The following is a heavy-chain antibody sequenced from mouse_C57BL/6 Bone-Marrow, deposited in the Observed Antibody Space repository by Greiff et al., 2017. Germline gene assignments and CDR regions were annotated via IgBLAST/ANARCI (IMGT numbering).Heavy chain of an antibody. J-gene: IGHJ2*01. CDR1: GYTFTTYP. CDR3: ARGGNYGGYYFDY. Sequence: QVQLQQSGAELVKPGASVKMSCKASGYTFTTYPIEWMKQNHGQSLEWIGNFHPYNDDTKYNEKFKGKATLTVDKSSSPAYMELIRLTSDDSAADYCARGGNYGGYYFDYWGQGTTLTVSS. V-gene: IGHV1-47*01. D-gene: IGHD2-1*01. CDR2: FHPYNDDT.